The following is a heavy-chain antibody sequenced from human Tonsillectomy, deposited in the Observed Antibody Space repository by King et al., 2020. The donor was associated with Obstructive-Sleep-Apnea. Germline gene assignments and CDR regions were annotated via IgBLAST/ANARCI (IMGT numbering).Heavy chain of an antibody. CDR1: GFTFSDYY. CDR3: ARSFLDCSSTSCYSLYYYGMDV. J-gene: IGHJ6*02. D-gene: IGHD2-2*02. V-gene: IGHV3-11*06. CDR2: ISSSSSYT. Sequence: VQLVESGGGLVKPGGSLRLSCAASGFTFSDYYMNWIRQAPGKGLEWVSYISSSSSYTNYADSVKGRFTISRDNAKNSLYLQMNSLRAEDTAVYYCARSFLDCSSTSCYSLYYYGMDVWGQGTTVTVSS.